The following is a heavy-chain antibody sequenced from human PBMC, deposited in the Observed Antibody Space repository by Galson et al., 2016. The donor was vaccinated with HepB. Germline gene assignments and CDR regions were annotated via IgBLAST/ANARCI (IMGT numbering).Heavy chain of an antibody. CDR2: ISTAGGCA. V-gene: IGHV3-23*01. CDR1: GFTFSSYA. D-gene: IGHD3-10*01. J-gene: IGHJ4*02. CDR3: AKRSPYYFDY. Sequence: SLRLSCAASGFTFSSYAMGWLRRAPGKGLECVATISTAGGCAYYANSVKGRLTISRDNSKNTLYLQINSLRAEDTAIYSCAKRSPYYFDYWGQGTQVTVSS.